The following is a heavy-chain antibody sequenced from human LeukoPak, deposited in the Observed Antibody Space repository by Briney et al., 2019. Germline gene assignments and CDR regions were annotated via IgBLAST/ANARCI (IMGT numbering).Heavy chain of an antibody. J-gene: IGHJ5*02. CDR2: INPNSGGT. Sequence: ASVTVSCKASGYTFTVYYMHWVRQAPGQGLEWMGWINPNSGGTNYAQKFQGRVTMTRDTSISTAYMELCRLRSDDTAVYYCARDQHKRPRYSSSWYWGLDWFDPWGQGTLVTVSS. CDR1: GYTFTVYY. D-gene: IGHD6-13*01. CDR3: ARDQHKRPRYSSSWYWGLDWFDP. V-gene: IGHV1-2*02.